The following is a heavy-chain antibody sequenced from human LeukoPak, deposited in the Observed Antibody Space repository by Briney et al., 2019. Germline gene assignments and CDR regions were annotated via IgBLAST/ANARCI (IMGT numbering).Heavy chain of an antibody. CDR1: GFTFSSYS. Sequence: PGGSLRLSCAASGFTFSSYSMNWVRQAPGKGLEWVSSISSSSSYIYYADSVKGRFTISRDNAKNSPYLQMNSLRAEDTAVYYCAVHCSSTSCYPGYWGQGTLVTVSS. D-gene: IGHD2-2*01. CDR3: AVHCSSTSCYPGY. V-gene: IGHV3-21*01. CDR2: ISSSSSYI. J-gene: IGHJ4*02.